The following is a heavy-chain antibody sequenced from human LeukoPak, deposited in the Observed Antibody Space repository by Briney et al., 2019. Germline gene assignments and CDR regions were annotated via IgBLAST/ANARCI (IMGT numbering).Heavy chain of an antibody. CDR3: ARHYYDISGFYYTPFDY. Sequence: GGSLRLSCAASGFTFNTYWMHWVRQAPGKGLVWVSRVNSDGSSTSYADSVKGRFTISRDNAKNTLYLQMNSLRAEDTAVYYCARHYYDISGFYYTPFDYWGQGALVTVSS. D-gene: IGHD3-22*01. CDR1: GFTFNTYW. J-gene: IGHJ4*02. CDR2: VNSDGSST. V-gene: IGHV3-74*01.